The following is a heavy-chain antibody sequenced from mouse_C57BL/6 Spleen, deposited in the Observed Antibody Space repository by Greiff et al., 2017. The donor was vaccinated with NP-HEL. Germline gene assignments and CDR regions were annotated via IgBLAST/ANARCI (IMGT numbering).Heavy chain of an antibody. J-gene: IGHJ2*01. CDR3: ARSGTGTEYFDY. V-gene: IGHV1-19*01. Sequence: EVQLQQSGPVLVKPGASVKMSCKASGYTFTDYYMNWVKQSHGKSLEWIGVINPYNGGTSYNQKFKGKATLTVDKSSSTAYMELNSLTSEDSAVYYCARSGTGTEYFDYWGQGTTLTVSS. D-gene: IGHD4-1*01. CDR1: GYTFTDYY. CDR2: INPYNGGT.